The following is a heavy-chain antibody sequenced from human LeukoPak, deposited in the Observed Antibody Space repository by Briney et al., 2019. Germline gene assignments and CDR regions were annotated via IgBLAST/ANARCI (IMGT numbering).Heavy chain of an antibody. D-gene: IGHD3-3*01. V-gene: IGHV3-30*18. CDR2: ISYDGSNK. CDR3: AKDMDPAYYDFWSGTDY. CDR1: GFAFSSYG. Sequence: GGSLRLSCAASGFAFSSYGMHWVRQAPGKGLEWVAVISYDGSNKYYADSVKGRFTISRDNSKNTLYLQMNSLRAEDTAVYYCAKDMDPAYYDFWSGTDYWGQGTLVTVSS. J-gene: IGHJ4*02.